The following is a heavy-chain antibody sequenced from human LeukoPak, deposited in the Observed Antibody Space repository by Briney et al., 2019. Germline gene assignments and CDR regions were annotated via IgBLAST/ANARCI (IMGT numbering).Heavy chain of an antibody. J-gene: IGHJ5*02. CDR1: GFTFSDYY. CDR2: ISSSSSYK. D-gene: IGHD3-9*01. V-gene: IGHV3-11*05. CDR3: SRVIGGIRYFDWYNWFDP. Sequence: GGSLRLSCAASGFTFSDYYMSWIRQAPGKGLEWVSYISSSSSYKNYADSVKGRFTISRDTAKNSLYLQMNSLRAEDTAVYYCSRVIGGIRYFDWYNWFDPWGQGTLVTVSS.